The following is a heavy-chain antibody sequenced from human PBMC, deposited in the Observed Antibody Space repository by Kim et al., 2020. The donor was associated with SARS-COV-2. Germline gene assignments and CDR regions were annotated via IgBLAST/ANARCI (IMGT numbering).Heavy chain of an antibody. J-gene: IGHJ4*02. Sequence: GYADTVKGRITIARGNAKNSLYLQMDSLRAEDTALYYCASHFGDYARAFDYWGQGTLVTVSS. CDR3: ASHFGDYARAFDY. V-gene: IGHV3-20*03. D-gene: IGHD4-17*01.